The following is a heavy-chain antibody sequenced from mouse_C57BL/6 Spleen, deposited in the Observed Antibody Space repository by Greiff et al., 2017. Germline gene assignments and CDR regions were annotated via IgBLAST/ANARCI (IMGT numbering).Heavy chain of an antibody. Sequence: EVNLVESGGGLVQPGGSLSLSCAASGFTFTDYYMSWVRQPPGKALEWLGFIRNKANGYTTEYSASVKGRFTISRDNSQSILYLQMNALRAEDSATYYCARYKGLFDYWGQGTTLTVSS. CDR2: IRNKANGYTT. CDR1: GFTFTDYY. CDR3: ARYKGLFDY. D-gene: IGHD3-3*01. J-gene: IGHJ2*01. V-gene: IGHV7-3*01.